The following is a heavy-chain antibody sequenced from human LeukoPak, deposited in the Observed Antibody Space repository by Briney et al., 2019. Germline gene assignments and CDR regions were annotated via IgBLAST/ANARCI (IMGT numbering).Heavy chain of an antibody. V-gene: IGHV3-33*01. CDR2: IWYDGTTN. Sequence: AGGSLRLSCVTSGFTFTDYNVHWVRQAPGKGLEWLAVIWYDGTTNFHADSVKGRFTISRDNAKNSLYLQMNSLRAEDTALYHCARVGHSGWYNWFDPWGQGTLVTVSS. D-gene: IGHD6-19*01. CDR3: ARVGHSGWYNWFDP. CDR1: GFTFTDYN. J-gene: IGHJ5*02.